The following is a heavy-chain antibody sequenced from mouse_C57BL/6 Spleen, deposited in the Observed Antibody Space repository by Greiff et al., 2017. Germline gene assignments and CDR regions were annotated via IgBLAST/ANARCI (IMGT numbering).Heavy chain of an antibody. Sequence: EVQLQQSGPELVKPGASVKISCKASGYTFTDYYMNWVKQSHGKSLEWIGDINPNNGGTSYNQKFKGKATLTVDKSSSTAYMELRSLTSEDSAVYYCARGGSFYYFDYWGQGTTFTVSS. CDR2: INPNNGGT. CDR3: ARGGSFYYFDY. J-gene: IGHJ2*01. CDR1: GYTFTDYY. V-gene: IGHV1-26*01.